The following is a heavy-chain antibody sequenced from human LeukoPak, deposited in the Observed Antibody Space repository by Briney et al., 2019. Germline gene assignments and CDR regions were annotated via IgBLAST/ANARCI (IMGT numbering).Heavy chain of an antibody. CDR3: AKDKSSRSSLDY. CDR2: ILYDGSNK. D-gene: IGHD6-6*01. J-gene: IGHJ4*02. CDR1: GFTFSSYG. Sequence: GRSLRLSCAAAGFTFSSYGMHWVRQAPGKGREGVAVILYDGSNKYYADSVKGRFTISRATSTATLYLQMNRLRAEDTAVYYCAKDKSSRSSLDYWGQGTLVTVSS. V-gene: IGHV3-33*06.